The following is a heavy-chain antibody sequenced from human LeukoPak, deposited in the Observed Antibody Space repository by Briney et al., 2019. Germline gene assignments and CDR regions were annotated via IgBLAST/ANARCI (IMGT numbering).Heavy chain of an antibody. CDR2: IYYSGST. V-gene: IGHV4-59*01. Sequence: SETLSLTCTVSGGSISSYYLSWIRQPPGKGLEWIGYIYYSGSTNYNPSLKSRVTISVDTSKNQFSLKLSSVTAADTAVYYCARSGYYSSDAFDIWGQGTMVTVSS. CDR1: GGSISSYY. D-gene: IGHD3-22*01. J-gene: IGHJ3*02. CDR3: ARSGYYSSDAFDI.